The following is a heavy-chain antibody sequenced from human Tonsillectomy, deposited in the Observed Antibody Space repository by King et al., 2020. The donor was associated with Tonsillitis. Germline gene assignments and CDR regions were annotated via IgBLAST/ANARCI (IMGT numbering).Heavy chain of an antibody. CDR1: GGTFSSFA. V-gene: IGHV1-69*06. CDR2: IIPIFGTT. J-gene: IGHJ4*02. Sequence: VQLVQSGAEVKKPGSSVKVSCKASGGTFSSFAVSWVRQAPGQGLEWMGGIIPIFGTTYYAQKFQGKVTITADTSTSTASMELSSLRSEDTAVYFCARGPHDYRNRRLYYFDYWGQGNLITVSS. D-gene: IGHD4-11*01. CDR3: ARGPHDYRNRRLYYFDY.